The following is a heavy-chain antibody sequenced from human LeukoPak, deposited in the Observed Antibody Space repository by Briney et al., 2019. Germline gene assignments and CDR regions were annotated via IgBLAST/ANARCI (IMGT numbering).Heavy chain of an antibody. Sequence: PGRSLRLSCAASGFTFSSHGMNWVRQAPGKGLEWVSYISSSGSTIYYADSVKGRFAISRDNAKNSLYLQMNSLRAEDTAVYYCAELGITMIGGVWGKGTTVTISS. V-gene: IGHV3-48*04. CDR2: ISSSGSTI. D-gene: IGHD3-10*02. J-gene: IGHJ6*04. CDR3: AELGITMIGGV. CDR1: GFTFSSHG.